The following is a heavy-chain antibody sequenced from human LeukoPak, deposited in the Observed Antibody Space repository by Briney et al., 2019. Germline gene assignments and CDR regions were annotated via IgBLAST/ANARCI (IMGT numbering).Heavy chain of an antibody. CDR1: GGSISSYY. D-gene: IGHD2/OR15-2a*01. J-gene: IGHJ4*02. Sequence: SETLSLTCTVSGGSISSYYWSWIRQPPGKGLEWIRYIYYSGSTNYNPSLKSRVTISVDTSKNQFSLKLSSVTAADTAVYYCARVTWGHLSYYFDYWGQGTLVTVSS. V-gene: IGHV4-59*01. CDR2: IYYSGST. CDR3: ARVTWGHLSYYFDY.